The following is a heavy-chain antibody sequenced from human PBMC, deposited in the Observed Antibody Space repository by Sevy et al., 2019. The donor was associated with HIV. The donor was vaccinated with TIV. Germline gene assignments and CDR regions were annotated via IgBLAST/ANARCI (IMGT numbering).Heavy chain of an antibody. Sequence: GGSLRLSCAASGFTFSTHWMSWVRQAPGKGLEWVANIKEDGSEKYYVDSVKGLFTISRDNAKNSLFLQMNSLRAEDTAVYYCAKDVYWGQGTLVTASS. CDR1: GFTFSTHW. CDR3: AKDVY. J-gene: IGHJ4*02. CDR2: IKEDGSEK. V-gene: IGHV3-7*03.